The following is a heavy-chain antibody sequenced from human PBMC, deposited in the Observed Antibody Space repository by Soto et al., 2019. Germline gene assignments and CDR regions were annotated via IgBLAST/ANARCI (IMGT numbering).Heavy chain of an antibody. CDR1: GGSISSGGYS. D-gene: IGHD3-16*01. CDR2: IYHSGGT. Sequence: PSETLSLTCAVSGGSISSGGYSWSWIRQPPGEGLEWIGYIYHSGGTNYNPSLKSRVTISVDTSKNQFALKLSSVTAADTAVYYCARGRLGGAANWGQGTLVTVSS. J-gene: IGHJ4*02. V-gene: IGHV4-30-2*01. CDR3: ARGRLGGAAN.